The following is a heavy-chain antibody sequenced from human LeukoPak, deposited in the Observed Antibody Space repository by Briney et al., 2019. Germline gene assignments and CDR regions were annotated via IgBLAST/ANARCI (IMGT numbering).Heavy chain of an antibody. Sequence: ASVKVSCKASGYTFTSYYMHWVRQAPGQGLEWMGIINPSGGSTSYAQKFQGRVTITADESTSTAYMELSSLRSEDTAVYYCARHATSHYDFWSGLNWFDPWGQGTLVTVSS. J-gene: IGHJ5*02. CDR2: INPSGGST. D-gene: IGHD3-3*01. CDR1: GYTFTSYY. CDR3: ARHATSHYDFWSGLNWFDP. V-gene: IGHV1-46*01.